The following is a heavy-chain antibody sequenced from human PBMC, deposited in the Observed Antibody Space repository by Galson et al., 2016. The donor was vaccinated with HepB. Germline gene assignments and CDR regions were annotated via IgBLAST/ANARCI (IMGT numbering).Heavy chain of an antibody. CDR3: ARDKGTVAADY. CDR2: IWNDGSNQ. D-gene: IGHD6-19*01. V-gene: IGHV3-33*01. CDR1: GFSFRSHG. Sequence: SLRLSCAASGFSFRSHGMHWVRQAPGRGLEWVAMIWNDGSNQHYADSVKGRFSIYRDNSKNALYLKMNSLTAEDTAVYYCARDKGTVAADYWGQGTLVTVSS. J-gene: IGHJ4*02.